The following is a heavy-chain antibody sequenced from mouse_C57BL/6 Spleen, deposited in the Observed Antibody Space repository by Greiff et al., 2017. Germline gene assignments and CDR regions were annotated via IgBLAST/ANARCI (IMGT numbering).Heavy chain of an antibody. CDR3: ARGATVVARDLDWYFDV. Sequence: QVQLQQSGAELVKPGASVKLSCKASGYTFTSYWMHWVKQRPGRGLEWIGRIEPNSGGTKYNEKFKSKATLTVDKPSSTAYMQLSSLTSEDSAVYYCARGATVVARDLDWYFDVWGTGTTVTVSS. CDR1: GYTFTSYW. J-gene: IGHJ1*03. CDR2: IEPNSGGT. D-gene: IGHD1-1*01. V-gene: IGHV1-72*01.